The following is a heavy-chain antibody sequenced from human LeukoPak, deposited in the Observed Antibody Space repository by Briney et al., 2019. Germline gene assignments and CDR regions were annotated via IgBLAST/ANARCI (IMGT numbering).Heavy chain of an antibody. J-gene: IGHJ4*02. D-gene: IGHD2-21*01. V-gene: IGHV4-59*01. CDR2: IYHSGST. CDR3: ARSRDVSFQIPSYYFDY. Sequence: SETLSLTCTVSGGSISTYYWNWIRQPPGKGLEWIGYIYHSGSTNYNPSLQSRVTISVDTSKNQFSLNLNSVTAADTAVYYCARSRDVSFQIPSYYFDYWGQGTLVTVSS. CDR1: GGSISTYY.